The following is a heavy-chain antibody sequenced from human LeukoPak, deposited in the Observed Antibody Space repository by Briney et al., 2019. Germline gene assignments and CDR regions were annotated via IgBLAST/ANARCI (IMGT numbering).Heavy chain of an antibody. CDR1: GFTVSSSF. J-gene: IGHJ4*02. CDR2: IYSGGST. V-gene: IGHV3-66*01. D-gene: IGHD3-10*01. Sequence: GGSLRLSCAASGFTVSSSFMSWVRQAPGKGLEWVSVIYSGGSTYYADSVKGRFTISRDNSKNTLYLQMNSLRAEDTAVYYCARDMVRGVIIGWGQGTLVTVSS. CDR3: ARDMVRGVIIG.